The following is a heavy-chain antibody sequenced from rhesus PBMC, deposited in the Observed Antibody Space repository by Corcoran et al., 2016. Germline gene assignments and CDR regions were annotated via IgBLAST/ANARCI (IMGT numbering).Heavy chain of an antibody. J-gene: IGHJ1*01. V-gene: IGHV3S5*01. Sequence: EVQLVESGGGLVQPGGSLRLSCAASGFTFSSYGMSWVRQAPGKGLEWVSYISNGGGSTYYPDSVKGRFTISRDNSKNTLSLQMNSLRAEDTAVYYCAKDPRIAAAPEYFEFWCQGALVTVSS. CDR2: ISNGGGST. CDR3: AKDPRIAAAPEYFEF. CDR1: GFTFSSYG. D-gene: IGHD6-31*01.